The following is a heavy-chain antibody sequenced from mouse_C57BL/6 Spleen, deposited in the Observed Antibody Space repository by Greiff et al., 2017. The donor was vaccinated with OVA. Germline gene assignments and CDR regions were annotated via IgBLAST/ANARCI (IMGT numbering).Heavy chain of an antibody. V-gene: IGHV3-6*01. Sequence: EVQLVKSGPGLVKPSQSLSLTCSVTGYSITSGYYWNWIRQFPGNKLEWMGYISYDGSNNYNPSLKNRISITRDTSKNQFFLKLNSVTTEDTATYYCARDNFYYFDYWGQGTTLTVSS. CDR2: ISYDGSN. D-gene: IGHD1-3*01. CDR3: ARDNFYYFDY. CDR1: GYSITSGYY. J-gene: IGHJ2*01.